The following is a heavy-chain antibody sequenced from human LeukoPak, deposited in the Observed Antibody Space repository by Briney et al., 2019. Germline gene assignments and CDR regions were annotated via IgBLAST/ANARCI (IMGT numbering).Heavy chain of an antibody. D-gene: IGHD3-3*01. CDR2: ISSSSSTI. Sequence: GGSLRLSCAASGFTFSSYAMSWVRQAPGKGLEWVSAISSSSSTIYYADSVKGRFTISRDNAKNSLYLQMNSLRAEDTAVYYCARAYLEWTEMDVWGQGTTVTVSS. CDR3: ARAYLEWTEMDV. J-gene: IGHJ6*02. CDR1: GFTFSSYA. V-gene: IGHV3-48*01.